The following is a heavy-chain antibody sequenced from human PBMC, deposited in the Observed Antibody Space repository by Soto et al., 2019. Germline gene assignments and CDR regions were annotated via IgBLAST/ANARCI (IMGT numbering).Heavy chain of an antibody. V-gene: IGHV1-18*01. Sequence: GASVQVSCKASGYTFTGYGISWVRQAPGQGLEWMGWISAYNGNTNYAQKLQGRVTMTTDTSTSTAYMELRSLRSDDTAVYYCASGSMVNSCFDYWGQGTLVTVSS. D-gene: IGHD5-18*01. CDR2: ISAYNGNT. J-gene: IGHJ4*02. CDR3: ASGSMVNSCFDY. CDR1: GYTFTGYG.